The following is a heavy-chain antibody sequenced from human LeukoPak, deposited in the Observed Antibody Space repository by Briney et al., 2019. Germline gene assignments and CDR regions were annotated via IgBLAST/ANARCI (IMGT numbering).Heavy chain of an antibody. D-gene: IGHD3-22*01. CDR1: GYSISSGYY. V-gene: IGHV4-38-2*02. Sequence: SETLSLTCTVSGYSISSGYYWSWIRQPPGKGLEWIGEINHSGSTDYNPSLKSRVTISVDTSKNQFYLKLSSLTAADTAVYYCARRDDSSGYHKIFDYWGPGTLVTVSS. CDR2: INHSGST. CDR3: ARRDDSSGYHKIFDY. J-gene: IGHJ4*02.